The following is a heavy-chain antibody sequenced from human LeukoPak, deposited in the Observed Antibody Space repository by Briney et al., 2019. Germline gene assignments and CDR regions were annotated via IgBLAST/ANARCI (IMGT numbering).Heavy chain of an antibody. CDR1: GGTFSSYA. CDR2: IIPIFGTA. V-gene: IGHV1-69*05. Sequence: SVKVSCKASGGTFSSYAISWVRQAPGQGLEWMGGIIPIFGTANYAQKFQGRVTITTDESTSTAYMELSSLRSEDTAVYYCARVNASFGTFDYWGQGTLVTVSS. J-gene: IGHJ4*02. D-gene: IGHD3-16*01. CDR3: ARVNASFGTFDY.